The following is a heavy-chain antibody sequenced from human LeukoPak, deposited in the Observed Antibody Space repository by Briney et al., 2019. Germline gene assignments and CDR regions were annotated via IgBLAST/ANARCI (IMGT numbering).Heavy chain of an antibody. CDR3: AKGLSGYYYYFDY. V-gene: IGHV3-23*01. Sequence: GGSLRLSCAASGSTFSSYAMSWARQAPGKGLEWVSSISGAAGSTPYADSVKGRFTISRDNSKNTLYLQMNSLRAEDTAVYYCAKGLSGYYYYFDYWGQGTLVTVSS. CDR2: ISGAAGST. J-gene: IGHJ4*02. CDR1: GSTFSSYA. D-gene: IGHD3-22*01.